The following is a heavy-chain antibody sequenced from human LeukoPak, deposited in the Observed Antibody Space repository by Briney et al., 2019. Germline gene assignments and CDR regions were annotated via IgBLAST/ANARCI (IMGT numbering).Heavy chain of an antibody. D-gene: IGHD3-9*01. CDR1: GFTFSSYA. V-gene: IGHV3-23*01. J-gene: IGHJ4*02. CDR2: ISGSGGST. Sequence: GGSLRLSCAASGFTFSSYAMSWVRQAPGKGLEWVPAISGSGGSTYYADSVKGRFTISRDNSKNTLYLQMNSLRAEDTAVYYCAKGALRYFDWLLENWGQGTLVTVSS. CDR3: AKGALRYFDWLLEN.